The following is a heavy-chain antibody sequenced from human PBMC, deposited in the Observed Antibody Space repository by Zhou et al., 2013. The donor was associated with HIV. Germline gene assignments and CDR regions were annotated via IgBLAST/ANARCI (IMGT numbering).Heavy chain of an antibody. CDR3: ARPYGSDNYYNLGFDY. CDR2: LIPLSGVL. D-gene: IGHD3-10*01. Sequence: QVQLVQSGAEVKKTGASVKVSCKASGYTFMRYGISWVRQAPGQGLEWMGRLIPLSGVLNSAPKFQGRLSLTADVSTSTAYMELTSLTSEDTAVYYCARPYGSDNYYNLGFDYWGQGSLITVSS. V-gene: IGHV1-18*01. J-gene: IGHJ4*02. CDR1: GYTFMRYG.